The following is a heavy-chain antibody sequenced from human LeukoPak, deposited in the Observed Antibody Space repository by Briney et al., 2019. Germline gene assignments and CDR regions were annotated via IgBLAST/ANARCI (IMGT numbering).Heavy chain of an antibody. CDR1: GGTFSSYA. V-gene: IGHV1-2*02. CDR2: INPNTGGT. CDR3: ARDYYDSSGYLLDY. D-gene: IGHD3-22*01. Sequence: ASVKVSCKDSGGTFSSYAFSWVRQAPGHGLEWMGWINPNTGGTNYAQKFQGRVTMTRDTSATTAYMDLTNLKSDDTAVYYCARDYYDSSGYLLDYWGQGTLVTVSS. J-gene: IGHJ4*02.